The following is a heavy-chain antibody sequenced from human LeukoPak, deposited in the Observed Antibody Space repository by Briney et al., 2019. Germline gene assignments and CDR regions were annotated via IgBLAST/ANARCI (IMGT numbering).Heavy chain of an antibody. CDR1: GYTFTSYY. D-gene: IGHD2-15*01. V-gene: IGHV1-46*01. CDR2: INPSGGST. Sequence: ASVTVSCKASGYTFTSYYMHWVRQAPGQGLEWMGIINPSGGSTSYAQKFQGRVTMTRDTSTSTVYMELSSLRSEDTAVYYYARVYCSGGSCSSYYFDYWGQGTLVTVSS. CDR3: ARVYCSGGSCSSYYFDY. J-gene: IGHJ4*02.